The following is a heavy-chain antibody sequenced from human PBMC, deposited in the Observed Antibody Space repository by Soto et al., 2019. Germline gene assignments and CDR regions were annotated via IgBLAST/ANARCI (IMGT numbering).Heavy chain of an antibody. CDR1: GGSISSYY. CDR3: ARDLSFDGSSSAHADY. V-gene: IGHV4-4*07. Sequence: QVQLQESGPGLVKPSETLSLTCTVSGGSISSYYWSWIRQPAGKGLECLGRIYTSGSTNYNPSLKSPVTMSVDTSKNQFYLKLSSVTHSDTAVYYCARDLSFDGSSSAHADYWGQGTLVTVSS. J-gene: IGHJ4*02. D-gene: IGHD6-6*01. CDR2: IYTSGST.